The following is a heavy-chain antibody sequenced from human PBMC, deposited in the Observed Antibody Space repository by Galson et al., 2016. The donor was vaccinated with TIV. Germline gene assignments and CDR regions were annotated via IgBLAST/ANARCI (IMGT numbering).Heavy chain of an antibody. CDR3: ARWYGSGHDC. D-gene: IGHD6-19*01. CDR2: IMPILGIK. Sequence: SVKVSCKASGGTLSSYAISWVRQAPGQGLEWMGGIMPILGIKNYAQKFQGRVTIIADESTSTVSMELSSLRSENTAVYYCARWYGSGHDCWGQGTLVIVSS. V-gene: IGHV1-69*10. CDR1: GGTLSSYA. J-gene: IGHJ1*01.